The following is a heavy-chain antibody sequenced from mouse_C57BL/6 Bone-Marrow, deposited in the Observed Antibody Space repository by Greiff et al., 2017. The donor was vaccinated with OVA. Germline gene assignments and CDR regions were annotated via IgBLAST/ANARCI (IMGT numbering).Heavy chain of an antibody. Sequence: VKLLESGAELARPGASVKMSCKASGYTFTSYTMHWVKQRPGQGLEWIGYINPSSGYTKYNQKFKDKATLTADKSSSTAYMQLSSLTSEDSAVYYCARKGGYYSYAMDYWGQGTSVTVSS. CDR1: GYTFTSYT. J-gene: IGHJ4*01. D-gene: IGHD2-12*01. V-gene: IGHV1-4*01. CDR3: ARKGGYYSYAMDY. CDR2: INPSSGYT.